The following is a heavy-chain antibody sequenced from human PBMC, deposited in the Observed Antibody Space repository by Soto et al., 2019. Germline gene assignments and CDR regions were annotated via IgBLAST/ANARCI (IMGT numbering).Heavy chain of an antibody. D-gene: IGHD5-12*01. CDR3: ATACRDGYNCLDY. CDR2: INPNSGGT. CDR1: GYTFTGYY. V-gene: IGHV1-2*04. Sequence: GASVKVSCKASGYTFTGYYIHWVRQAPGQGLEWMGRINPNSGGTNYAQKFQGWVTMTRDTSISTAYMELSRLTSDDTAVYYCATACRDGYNCLDYWGQGTLVTVSS. J-gene: IGHJ4*02.